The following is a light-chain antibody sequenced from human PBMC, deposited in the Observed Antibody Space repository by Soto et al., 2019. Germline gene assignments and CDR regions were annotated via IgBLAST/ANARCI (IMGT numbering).Light chain of an antibody. J-gene: IGKJ5*01. V-gene: IGKV3-20*01. CDR1: QSITNNY. CDR2: GAS. CDR3: QQSGSSPIT. Sequence: EIVLTQSPGTLSLSPGERATLSCRASQSITNNYLAWYQQKPGQAPRLLISGASSRATAIPDRFSGSGSGTDFTLTISRLEPEDFAVYFCQQSGSSPITFGQGTRLEIK.